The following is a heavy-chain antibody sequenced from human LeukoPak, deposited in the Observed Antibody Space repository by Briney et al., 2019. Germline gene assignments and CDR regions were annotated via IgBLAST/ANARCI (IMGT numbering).Heavy chain of an antibody. CDR1: GFTFGTYT. Sequence: GESLRLSCAASGFTFGTYTMHWVRQAPGKGLEWVALISYEGSKKDYADSVKGRFTISRDNSQNTLDLEMNSLRTEDTAVYYCARAPYTSGWCFAFDYWGKGTLVSVST. CDR2: ISYEGSKK. J-gene: IGHJ4*02. V-gene: IGHV3-30-3*01. CDR3: ARAPYTSGWCFAFDY. D-gene: IGHD6-19*01.